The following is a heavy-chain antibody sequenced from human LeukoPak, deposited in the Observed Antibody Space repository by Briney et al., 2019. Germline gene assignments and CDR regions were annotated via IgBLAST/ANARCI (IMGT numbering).Heavy chain of an antibody. CDR1: GFTFSNYW. Sequence: GGSLRLSCVGSGFTFSNYWMNWVRQAPGKGLEWVANIKGSDKGHVDSVKGRFSVSRDNARNSLYLQMDSLRAEDTAVYYCARDVDWNYDLWGQGTVVRVSS. CDR2: IKGSDK. J-gene: IGHJ4*02. D-gene: IGHD1-7*01. V-gene: IGHV3-7*01. CDR3: ARDVDWNYDL.